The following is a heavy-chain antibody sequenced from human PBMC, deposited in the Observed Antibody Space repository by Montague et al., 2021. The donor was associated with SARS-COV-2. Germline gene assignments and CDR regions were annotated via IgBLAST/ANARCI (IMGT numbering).Heavy chain of an antibody. CDR3: ARTEYNWNDWFDP. J-gene: IGHJ5*02. CDR2: IFHSGIT. CDR1: GGSISSYY. D-gene: IGHD1-20*01. Sequence: SETLSLTCSVSGGSISSYYWSWIRRSPGKGLEWIGYIFHSGITDYNPSLKSRVTISVDMSKNQFSLQLNSVTAADSAVYYCARTEYNWNDWFDPWGQGTLVTVSS. V-gene: IGHV4-59*13.